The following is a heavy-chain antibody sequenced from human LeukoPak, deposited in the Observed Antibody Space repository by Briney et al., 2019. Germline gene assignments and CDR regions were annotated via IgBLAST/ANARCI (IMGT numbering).Heavy chain of an antibody. CDR3: ARLTDQSDIILTGNFDY. CDR2: IDPSDSYT. J-gene: IGHJ4*02. D-gene: IGHD3-9*01. Sequence: GESLKISCKGSGYSFTSYWISWVRQMPGKGLEWMGRIDPSDSYTNYSPSLQGHVTISADKSISTAYLQWSSLKASDTAMYYCARLTDQSDIILTGNFDYWGQGTLVTVSS. CDR1: GYSFTSYW. V-gene: IGHV5-10-1*01.